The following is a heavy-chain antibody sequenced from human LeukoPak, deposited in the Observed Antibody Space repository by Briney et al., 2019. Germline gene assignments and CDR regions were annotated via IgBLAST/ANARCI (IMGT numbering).Heavy chain of an antibody. D-gene: IGHD2/OR15-2a*01. J-gene: IGHJ4*02. V-gene: IGHV3-33*01. CDR2: IWYDGSNK. Sequence: PGGSLRLSCAASGFTFSSYGVHWVRQAPGKGLEWVAVIWYDGSNKYYADSVKGRFTISRDNSKNTLYLQMSSLRAEDTAVYYCARESNYYFDYWGQGTLVTVSS. CDR3: ARESNYYFDY. CDR1: GFTFSSYG.